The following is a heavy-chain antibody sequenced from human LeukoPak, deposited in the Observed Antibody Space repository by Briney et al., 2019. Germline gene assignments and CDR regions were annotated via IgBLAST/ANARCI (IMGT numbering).Heavy chain of an antibody. CDR1: GYTFTSSG. CDR3: ARDLPIVAATAANTDAFDI. D-gene: IGHD2-21*02. J-gene: IGHJ3*02. V-gene: IGHV1-18*01. CDR2: ISAYNGNT. Sequence: GASVKVSCKASGYTFTSSGISWVRQAPGQGLEWMGWISAYNGNTNYAQKLQGRVTMTTDTSTSTAYMELRSLRSDDTAVYYCARDLPIVAATAANTDAFDIWGQGTMVTVSS.